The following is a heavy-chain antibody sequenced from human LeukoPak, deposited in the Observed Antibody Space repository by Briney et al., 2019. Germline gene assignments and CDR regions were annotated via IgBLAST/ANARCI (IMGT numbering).Heavy chain of an antibody. J-gene: IGHJ5*02. CDR1: GGFIGSYY. D-gene: IGHD2/OR15-2a*01. CDR3: ARGQLRDVINWFDP. Sequence: SETLSLTCTVSGGFIGSYYWSWIRQPPGKGLEWIGYIYYSGSTNYNPSLKSRVTISVDTSKNQFSLKLSSVTAADTAVYYCARGQLRDVINWFDPWGQGTLVTVSS. CDR2: IYYSGST. V-gene: IGHV4-59*01.